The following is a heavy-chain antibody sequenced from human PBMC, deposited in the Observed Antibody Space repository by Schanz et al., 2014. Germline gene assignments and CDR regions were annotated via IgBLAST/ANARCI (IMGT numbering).Heavy chain of an antibody. Sequence: VQLVESGGGLVQPGGSLRLSCAVSGFPVSDHYMDLVRQAPGKGLEWVAVTSTDGTKTYYAASVRGRFTISRDNSKNTVYLQMNSLRSEDTAVYYCTRDRGALINHNDALDLWGQGTMVSVSS. V-gene: IGHV3-30*03. CDR1: GFPVSDHY. J-gene: IGHJ3*01. CDR3: TRDRGALINHNDALDL. D-gene: IGHD3-16*01. CDR2: TSTDGTKT.